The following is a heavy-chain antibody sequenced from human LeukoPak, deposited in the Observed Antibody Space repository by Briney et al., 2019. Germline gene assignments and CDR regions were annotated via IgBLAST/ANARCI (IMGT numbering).Heavy chain of an antibody. CDR2: IYYSGST. Sequence: PSETLSLTCTVSGGSISSSSYYWGWIRQPPGKGLEWIGSIYYSGSTYYNPSLKSRVTISVDTSKNQFSLKLSSVTAADTAVYYCARDRGGRVGAFDIWGQGTMVTVSS. CDR3: ARDRGGRVGAFDI. J-gene: IGHJ3*02. D-gene: IGHD3-10*01. CDR1: GGSISSSSYY. V-gene: IGHV4-39*07.